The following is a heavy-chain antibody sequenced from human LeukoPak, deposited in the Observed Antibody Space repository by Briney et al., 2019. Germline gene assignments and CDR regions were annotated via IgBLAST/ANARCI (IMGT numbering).Heavy chain of an antibody. D-gene: IGHD2-8*01. Sequence: ASVKVSCKASGYTLSGYGISWVRQGPGQGLEWIGWITTYNGDKKYSEKFQGRVTMSTDTSTGTYYMELKSLRSDDTAIYYCPRDCSNGVCYPRDYWGQGTLVTVS. V-gene: IGHV1-18*01. CDR2: ITTYNGDK. CDR1: GYTLSGYG. J-gene: IGHJ4*02. CDR3: PRDCSNGVCYPRDY.